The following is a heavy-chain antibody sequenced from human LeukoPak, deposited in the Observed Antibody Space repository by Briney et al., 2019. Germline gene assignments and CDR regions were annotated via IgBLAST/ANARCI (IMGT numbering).Heavy chain of an antibody. CDR3: ARQGRSGWYFDY. CDR1: GYSFSSYW. D-gene: IGHD6-19*01. V-gene: IGHV5-51*01. J-gene: IGHJ4*02. Sequence: GESLKISCKGSGYSFSSYWIAWVRQMPGQGLEWMGIIFPGDSDTRYSPSFEGQVTISADKSIGTAYLHYSSLKASDTATYYCARQGRSGWYFDYWGQGTLVTVSS. CDR2: IFPGDSDT.